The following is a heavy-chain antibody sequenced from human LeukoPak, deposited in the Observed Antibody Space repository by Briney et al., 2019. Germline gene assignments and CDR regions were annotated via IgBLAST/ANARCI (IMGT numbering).Heavy chain of an antibody. CDR2: IYYSGST. V-gene: IGHV4-30-4*01. CDR1: GGSISSGDYY. J-gene: IGHJ4*02. Sequence: SETLSLTCTVSGGSISSGDYYWSWIRQPPGKGLEWIGYIYYSGSTYYNPSLKSRVTISVDTSKNQFSLKLSSVTAADTAVYYCARGGRRGYSGYDPHFDYWGQGTLVTVSS. D-gene: IGHD5-12*01. CDR3: ARGGRRGYSGYDPHFDY.